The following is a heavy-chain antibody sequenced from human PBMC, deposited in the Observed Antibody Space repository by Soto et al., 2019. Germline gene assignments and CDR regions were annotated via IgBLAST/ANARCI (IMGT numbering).Heavy chain of an antibody. J-gene: IGHJ5*02. D-gene: IGHD2-15*01. CDR2: IIGYNGNT. CDR1: AYTFTNYV. Sequence: QVQLVQSGTELKKPGASVKVSCKGYAYTFTNYVIHWVRQAPGQGLEWMGWIIGYNGNTNYAQKFQGRVTMTTDTSTRTAYMELRRLKSDATAVYFCARDGPQNFCRSGSCFSGWFDPWGQGTLVTVSS. V-gene: IGHV1-18*01. CDR3: ARDGPQNFCRSGSCFSGWFDP.